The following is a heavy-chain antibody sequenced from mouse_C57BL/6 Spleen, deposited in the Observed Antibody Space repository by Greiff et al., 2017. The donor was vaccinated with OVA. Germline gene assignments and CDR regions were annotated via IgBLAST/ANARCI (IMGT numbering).Heavy chain of an antibody. D-gene: IGHD1-1*01. J-gene: IGHJ2*01. Sequence: ESGPGLVKPSQSLSLTCSVTGYSITSGYYWNWIRQFPGNKLEWMGYISYDGSNNYNPSLKNRISITRDTSKNQFFLKLNSVTTEDTATYYCARDIYYGSSFYYFDYWGQGTTLTVSS. CDR2: ISYDGSN. CDR1: GYSITSGYY. CDR3: ARDIYYGSSFYYFDY. V-gene: IGHV3-6*01.